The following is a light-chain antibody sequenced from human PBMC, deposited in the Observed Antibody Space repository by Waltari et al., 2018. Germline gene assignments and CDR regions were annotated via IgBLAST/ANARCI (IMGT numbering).Light chain of an antibody. CDR2: EVS. J-gene: IGLJ2*01. CDR1: SSDVGSYNL. Sequence: QSALTQPAPVSGSPGQSITISCTGTSSDVGSYNLVSRYQQHQGKAPKLLIYEVSKRPSGVSNRFSGSKSGNTASLTISGLQAEDEADYYCCSYAGSSTFVFGGGTKLTVL. V-gene: IGLV2-23*02. CDR3: CSYAGSSTFV.